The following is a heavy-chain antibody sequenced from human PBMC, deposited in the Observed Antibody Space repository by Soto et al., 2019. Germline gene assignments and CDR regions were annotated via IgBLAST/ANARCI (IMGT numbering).Heavy chain of an antibody. Sequence: RSQTLSLTFVISGDRVSINSSAWNCISPSPSRGLEWLGRTYYRSKLYNDYAVSVKSRITINPDTSKNQFSLQLNSVTPEDTAVYYCAREGRYCSSTSCYKDYYYYGMDVWGQGTTVTVSS. J-gene: IGHJ6*02. CDR1: GDRVSINSSA. CDR2: TYYRSKLYN. CDR3: AREGRYCSSTSCYKDYYYYGMDV. V-gene: IGHV6-1*01. D-gene: IGHD2-2*02.